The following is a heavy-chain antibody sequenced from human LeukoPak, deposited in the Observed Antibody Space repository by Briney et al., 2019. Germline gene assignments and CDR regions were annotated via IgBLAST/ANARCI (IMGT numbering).Heavy chain of an antibody. CDR2: INPSGGST. J-gene: IGHJ4*02. V-gene: IGHV1-46*01. Sequence: GASVKVSCKASGYTFTSYYMHWVRQAPGQGLEWLGMINPSGGSTSYAQKFQGRVTMTRDTSTSTVYMELSSLRSEDTAVYYCARDLTSTISESGYWGQGTLVTVSS. CDR3: ARDLTSTISESGY. D-gene: IGHD2/OR15-2a*01. CDR1: GYTFTSYY.